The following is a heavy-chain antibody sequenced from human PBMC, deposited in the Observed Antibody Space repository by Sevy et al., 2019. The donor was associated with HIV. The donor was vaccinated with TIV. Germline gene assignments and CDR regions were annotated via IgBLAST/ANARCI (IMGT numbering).Heavy chain of an antibody. J-gene: IGHJ4*02. Sequence: GGSLRLSCAASGFTFSNAWMNWVRQAPGKGLEWVGRIKSKTDGGTTDYAAPGKGRFTISRDDSKNTLYLQMNSLKTEDTAVYYCTTEPNSGWPMALDYWGQGTLVTVSS. V-gene: IGHV3-15*07. D-gene: IGHD6-19*01. CDR2: IKSKTDGGTT. CDR3: TTEPNSGWPMALDY. CDR1: GFTFSNAW.